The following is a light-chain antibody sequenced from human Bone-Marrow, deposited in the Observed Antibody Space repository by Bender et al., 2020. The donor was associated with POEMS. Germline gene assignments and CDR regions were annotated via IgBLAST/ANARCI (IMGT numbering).Light chain of an antibody. CDR2: SNY. CDR1: DSNFGGNN. V-gene: IGLV1-44*01. Sequence: QSVLTQPPSASGTPGQSVIISCSGTDSNFGGNNVNWYQHLPGTAPRLVVYSNYQRPSGVPARFSGSKSGTSASLAISDIQSEDEGDYYCSSYTISSIYVFGTGTKVTVL. CDR3: SSYTISSIYV. J-gene: IGLJ1*01.